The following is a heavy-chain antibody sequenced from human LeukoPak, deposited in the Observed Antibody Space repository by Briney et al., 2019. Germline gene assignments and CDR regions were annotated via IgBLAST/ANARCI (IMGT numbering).Heavy chain of an antibody. CDR1: GFTFSSYA. V-gene: IGHV3-23*01. J-gene: IGHJ3*02. Sequence: PGGSLRLSCAASGFTFSSYAMSWVRQAAGKGLEWVSAISGSGGSTYYADSVKGRFTISRDNSKNTLYLQMNSLRAEDTAVYYCANTYGSGSYYQGLAFDIWGQGTMVAVSS. CDR2: ISGSGGST. D-gene: IGHD3-10*01. CDR3: ANTYGSGSYYQGLAFDI.